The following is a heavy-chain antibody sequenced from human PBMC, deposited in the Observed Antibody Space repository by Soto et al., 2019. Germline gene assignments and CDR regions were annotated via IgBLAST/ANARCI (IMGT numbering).Heavy chain of an antibody. CDR3: AREVWQQLGNDAFDI. Sequence: GASVKVTCEACGYGFSSYHMHWVLQAPGQGLEWMGIINPSGGSTSYAQKFPGRGTMTRDTSTSTVYMELISLRSEDTAVYYCAREVWQQLGNDAFDIWGQGTIVTVSS. CDR2: INPSGGST. V-gene: IGHV1-46*01. D-gene: IGHD6-13*01. CDR1: GYGFSSYH. J-gene: IGHJ3*02.